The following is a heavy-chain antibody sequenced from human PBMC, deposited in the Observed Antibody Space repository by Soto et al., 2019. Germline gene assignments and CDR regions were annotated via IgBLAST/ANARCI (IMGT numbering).Heavy chain of an antibody. CDR1: GFPFNNYY. D-gene: IGHD4-17*01. Sequence: GGSLRLSCTASGFPFNNYYMTWVRQASGKGLEWVASIKEDGNEKYYADSVKGRFTISRDNAKNSLYLQMNSLRAEDTAVYYCARNDYGDYWQSPITDYWGQGTLVTVSS. J-gene: IGHJ4*02. CDR2: IKEDGNEK. CDR3: ARNDYGDYWQSPITDY. V-gene: IGHV3-7*01.